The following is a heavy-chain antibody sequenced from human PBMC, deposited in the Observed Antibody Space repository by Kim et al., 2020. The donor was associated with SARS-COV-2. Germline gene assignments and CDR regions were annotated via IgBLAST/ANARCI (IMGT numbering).Heavy chain of an antibody. V-gene: IGHV3-23*01. Sequence: GGSLRLSCAASGFTFSSYAMSWVRQAPGKGLEWVSAISGSGGSTYYADSVKGRFTISRDNSKNTLYLQMNSLRAEDTAVYYCAIATKRSLYGSGGNFDDWGQGTLVTVSS. CDR3: AIATKRSLYGSGGNFDD. J-gene: IGHJ4*02. D-gene: IGHD3-10*01. CDR1: GFTFSSYA. CDR2: ISGSGGST.